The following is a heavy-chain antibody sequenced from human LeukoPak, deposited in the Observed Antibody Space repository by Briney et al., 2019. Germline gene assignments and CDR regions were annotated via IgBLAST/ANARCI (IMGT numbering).Heavy chain of an antibody. J-gene: IGHJ4*02. CDR2: IYYSGST. CDR3: ARVRSIAAVLFGY. D-gene: IGHD6-6*01. V-gene: IGHV4-59*01. Sequence: SETLSLTCTVSGGSISSYYWSWIRQPPGKGLEWIGYIYYSGSTNYNPSLKSRVTISVDTSKNQFSLKLSSVTAADTAVYYCARVRSIAAVLFGYWGQGTLVTVSS. CDR1: GGSISSYY.